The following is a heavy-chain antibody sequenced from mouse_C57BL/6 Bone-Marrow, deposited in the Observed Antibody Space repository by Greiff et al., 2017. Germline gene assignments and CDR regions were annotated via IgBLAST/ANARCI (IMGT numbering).Heavy chain of an antibody. D-gene: IGHD1-1*01. CDR3: AREATVVAPFDY. V-gene: IGHV1-7*01. Sequence: VQLQESGAELAKPGASVTLSCKASGYTFTSYWMHWVKQRPGQGLEWIGYINPSSGYSKYNQKFKDKATLTADKSSSTAYMQLSSLTYEDSAVYYGAREATVVAPFDYWGQGTTLTVSS. CDR1: GYTFTSYW. CDR2: INPSSGYS. J-gene: IGHJ2*01.